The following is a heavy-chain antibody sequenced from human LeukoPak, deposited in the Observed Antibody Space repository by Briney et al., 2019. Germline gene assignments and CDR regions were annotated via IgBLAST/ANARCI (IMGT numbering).Heavy chain of an antibody. D-gene: IGHD2-15*01. J-gene: IGHJ2*01. Sequence: PSETLSLTCTVSGYSIISGYYWGWIRQPPGKGLEWIGIFFHGGIFYYNPSLKSRVTMSVDTSKNQLSLKLTSVTAAATPPYFSAGGPLLAGTRRSWYFDRWGRGTLVTASS. V-gene: IGHV4-38-2*02. CDR3: AGGPLLAGTRRSWYFDR. CDR2: FFHGGIF. CDR1: GYSIISGYY.